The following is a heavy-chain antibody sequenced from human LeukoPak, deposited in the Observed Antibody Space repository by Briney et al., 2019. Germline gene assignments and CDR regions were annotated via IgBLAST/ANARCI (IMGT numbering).Heavy chain of an antibody. D-gene: IGHD1-14*01. CDR2: IKQDGSEK. Sequence: SGGSLRLSCTASGFTFSSYWMNWVRQAPGKGLEWVANIKQDGSEKYYVDSVKGRFTISRDNSKNTLYLQMNSLRDEDTAVYYCANNPSSKDYWGQGTLVTVSS. CDR3: ANNPSSKDY. CDR1: GFTFSSYW. V-gene: IGHV3-7*03. J-gene: IGHJ4*02.